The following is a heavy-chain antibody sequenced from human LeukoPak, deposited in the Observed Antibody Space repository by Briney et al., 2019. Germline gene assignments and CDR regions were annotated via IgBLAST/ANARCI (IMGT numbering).Heavy chain of an antibody. CDR1: GFTFSDYY. J-gene: IGHJ4*02. V-gene: IGHV3-11*04. CDR3: ARDLQRRDGSWALDY. Sequence: GXSLRLSCAASGFTFSDYYMSWIRQAPGKGLEWASYISSSGSTIYYADSVKGRFTISRDNAKNSLYLQMDSLRAEDTAVYYCARDLQRRDGSWALDYWGQGTLVTVSS. D-gene: IGHD5-24*01. CDR2: ISSSGSTI.